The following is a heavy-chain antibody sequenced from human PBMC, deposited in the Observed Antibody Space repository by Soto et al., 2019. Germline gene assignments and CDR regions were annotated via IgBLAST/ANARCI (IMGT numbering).Heavy chain of an antibody. CDR1: GGSISSSSYY. CDR2: IYYSGST. D-gene: IGHD1-26*01. Sequence: PSETLSLTCTVSGGSISSSSYYWGWIRQPPGKGLEWIGSIYYSGSTYYNPSLKSRVTISVDTSKNQFSLKLSSATAADTAVYYCARHRFNEWELLRDLYNWFDPWGQGTLVTVSS. CDR3: ARHRFNEWELLRDLYNWFDP. V-gene: IGHV4-39*01. J-gene: IGHJ5*02.